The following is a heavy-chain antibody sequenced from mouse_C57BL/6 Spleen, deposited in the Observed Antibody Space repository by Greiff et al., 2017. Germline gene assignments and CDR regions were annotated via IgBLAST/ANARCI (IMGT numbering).Heavy chain of an antibody. CDR2: IYPGDGET. CDR3: TISDYYGSSSYYFDY. V-gene: IGHV1-80*01. Sequence: QVQLQQSGAELVKPGASVKISCKASGYAFSSYWRNWVKQRPGKGLEWIGQIYPGDGETNYKGKLKGKVTLTADNTYSTAYMQLSSLTSEDSAIYFCTISDYYGSSSYYFDYWGQGTPLTVSS. D-gene: IGHD1-1*01. J-gene: IGHJ2*01. CDR1: GYAFSSYW.